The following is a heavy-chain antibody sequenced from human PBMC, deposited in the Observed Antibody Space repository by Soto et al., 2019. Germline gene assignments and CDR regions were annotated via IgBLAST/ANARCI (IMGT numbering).Heavy chain of an antibody. Sequence: QVQLVESGGGAVQPGTSLRLSCEASGFIFSEYAMHWVRQAPGKGLEWVTFIWYDGRNKYYEKSVRGRFTISRDNSKNLLFLQMSGLGVEDTAVYYCARARTPGFCSGGSCYALDYWGRGPLVTVSS. CDR3: ARARTPGFCSGGSCYALDY. J-gene: IGHJ4*02. CDR1: GFIFSEYA. V-gene: IGHV3-33*01. CDR2: IWYDGRNK. D-gene: IGHD2-15*01.